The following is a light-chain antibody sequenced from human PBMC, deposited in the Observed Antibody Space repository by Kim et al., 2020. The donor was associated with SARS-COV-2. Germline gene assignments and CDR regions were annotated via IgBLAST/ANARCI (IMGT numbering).Light chain of an antibody. V-gene: IGKV3-20*01. CDR1: PSISSNY. CDR2: GAS. CDR3: RRYGSARLHP. Sequence: EIVLTQSPGTLSLSPGERATLSCRASPSISSNYLAWYQQKPGQAPRLLIYGASTRVTGIPDRFSGSGSGTDFTLTITRLEPEDFAVYSCRRYGSARLHPFGGGTKLE. J-gene: IGKJ4*01.